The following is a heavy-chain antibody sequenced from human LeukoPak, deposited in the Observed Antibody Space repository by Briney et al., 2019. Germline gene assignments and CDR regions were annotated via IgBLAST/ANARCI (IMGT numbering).Heavy chain of an antibody. CDR3: ARSSVVTAMVHLDY. J-gene: IGHJ4*02. CDR2: IIPIFGTA. Sequence: SVKVSCKASGGTFSSYAISWVRQAPGQGLEWMGGIIPIFGTANYAQKFQGRVTITADKSTSTAYMELSSLRSEDTAVYYCARSSVVTAMVHLDYWGQGTLVTVSS. CDR1: GGTFSSYA. V-gene: IGHV1-69*06. D-gene: IGHD2-21*02.